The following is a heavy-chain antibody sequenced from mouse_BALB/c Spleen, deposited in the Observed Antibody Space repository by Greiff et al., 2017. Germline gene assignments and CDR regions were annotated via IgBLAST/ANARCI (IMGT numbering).Heavy chain of an antibody. CDR2: ISDGGSYT. Sequence: EVKLVESGGGLVKPGGSLKLSCAASGFTFSDYYMYWVRQTPEKRLEWVATISDGGSYTYYPDSVKGRFTISRDNAKNNLYLQMSSLKSEDTAMYYCARVGYGNYDWYFEVWGAGTTVTVSS. CDR3: ARVGYGNYDWYFEV. D-gene: IGHD2-10*02. CDR1: GFTFSDYY. J-gene: IGHJ1*01. V-gene: IGHV5-4*02.